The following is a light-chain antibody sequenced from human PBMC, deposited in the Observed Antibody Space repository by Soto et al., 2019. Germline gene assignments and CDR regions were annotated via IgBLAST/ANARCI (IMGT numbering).Light chain of an antibody. CDR3: LQVSSFPRT. J-gene: IGKJ1*01. V-gene: IGKV1-5*03. CDR1: QSISSW. Sequence: DIQMTQSPSTLSASVGERATITCRASQSISSWLAWYQQKPGKAPKLLIYKASSLESGVPSRFSGSGSGTEFILSINSLQPEDIATYYCLQVSSFPRTFGQGTKVDTK. CDR2: KAS.